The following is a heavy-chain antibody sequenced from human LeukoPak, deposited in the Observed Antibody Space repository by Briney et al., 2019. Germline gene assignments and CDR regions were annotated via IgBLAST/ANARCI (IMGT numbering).Heavy chain of an antibody. CDR1: GFTFDDYA. Sequence: GGSLRLSCAASGFTFDDYAMHWVRQAPGKGLEWVSGISWNSGSINYADSVKGRFTISRDNAKNSLYLQMNSLRAEDTAVNYCARGSLVHYYGSGSYRIRAGFDYWGQGTLVTVSS. D-gene: IGHD3-10*01. V-gene: IGHV3-9*01. J-gene: IGHJ4*02. CDR2: ISWNSGSI. CDR3: ARGSLVHYYGSGSYRIRAGFDY.